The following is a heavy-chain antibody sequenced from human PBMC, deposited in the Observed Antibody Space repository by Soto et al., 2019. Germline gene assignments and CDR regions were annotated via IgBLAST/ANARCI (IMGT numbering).Heavy chain of an antibody. CDR3: AKAIRGYSYFDY. CDR2: ISYDGSNK. CDR1: GFTFSSYG. V-gene: IGHV3-30*18. J-gene: IGHJ4*02. D-gene: IGHD5-18*01. Sequence: GGSLILSCAASGFTFSSYGMHWVRQAPGKGLEWVAVISYDGSNKYYADSVKGRFTISRDNSKNTLYLQMNSLRAEDTAVYYCAKAIRGYSYFDYWGQGTLVTVSS.